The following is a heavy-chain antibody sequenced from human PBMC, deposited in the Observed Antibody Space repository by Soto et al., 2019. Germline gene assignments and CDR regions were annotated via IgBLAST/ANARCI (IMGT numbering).Heavy chain of an antibody. CDR1: GYTFTSYA. CDR2: INAGNGNT. Sequence: ASVKVSCKASGYTFTSYAMHWVRQAPGQRQERMGWINAGNGNTKYSQKFQGRVTITRDTSASTAYMELSSLRSEDTAVYYCARATSYDFWSGYTYWGQGTLVTVSS. D-gene: IGHD3-3*01. CDR3: ARATSYDFWSGYTY. J-gene: IGHJ4*02. V-gene: IGHV1-3*01.